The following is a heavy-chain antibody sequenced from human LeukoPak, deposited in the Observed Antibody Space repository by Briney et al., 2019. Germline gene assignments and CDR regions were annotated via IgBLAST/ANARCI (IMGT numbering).Heavy chain of an antibody. CDR2: ISTDGGNK. J-gene: IGHJ4*02. V-gene: IGHV3-30*18. D-gene: IGHD2-8*01. CDR1: GFTFSNYG. Sequence: GGSLRLSCAASGFTFSNYGLHWVRQAPGKGLEWVALISTDGGNKHYADSVKGRFTISRDNSNNTLYLQMNSLRAEDTAVYYCAKDSGTSGFGGDSQWGQGTLAIVPS. CDR3: AKDSGTSGFGGDSQ.